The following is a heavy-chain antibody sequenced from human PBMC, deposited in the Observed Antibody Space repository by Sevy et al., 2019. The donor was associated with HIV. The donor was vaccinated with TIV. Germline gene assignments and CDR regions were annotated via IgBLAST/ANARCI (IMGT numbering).Heavy chain of an antibody. CDR1: GFTFSSYE. CDR3: ARGPHHYYDSSAFFDY. J-gene: IGHJ4*02. V-gene: IGHV3-48*03. CDR2: IISSGSSK. Sequence: GGSLRLSCTASGFTFSSYEMNWVRQAPGKGLEWVSNIISSGSSKYYADSVKGRFTISRDNAKNSLFLQMNSLRAEDMAVYYCARGPHHYYDSSAFFDYWGQGTLVTVSS. D-gene: IGHD3-22*01.